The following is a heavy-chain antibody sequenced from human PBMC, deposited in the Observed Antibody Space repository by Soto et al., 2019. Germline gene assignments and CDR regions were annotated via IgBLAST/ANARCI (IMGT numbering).Heavy chain of an antibody. CDR2: IYSGGST. CDR3: ARPGYCSGGSCYSHYYYGMDV. Sequence: GGSLRLSCAASGFTVSSKYMSWVRAAPGKGLEWVSVIYSGGSTYYADSVKGRFTISRDNSKNTLYLQMNSLRAEDTAVYYCARPGYCSGGSCYSHYYYGMDVWGQGTTVTVSS. D-gene: IGHD2-15*01. J-gene: IGHJ6*02. V-gene: IGHV3-53*01. CDR1: GFTVSSKY.